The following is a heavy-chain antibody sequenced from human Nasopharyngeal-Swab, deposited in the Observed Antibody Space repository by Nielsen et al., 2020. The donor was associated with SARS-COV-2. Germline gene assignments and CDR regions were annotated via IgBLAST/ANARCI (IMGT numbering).Heavy chain of an antibody. CDR2: IYPGDSDT. CDR3: ATDITGTGGYMDV. Sequence: GKSLKISCKGSGSSFTSYWIGWVRQMPGKGLEWMGIIYPGDSDTRYSPSFQGQVTISADKSISTAYLQWSSLKASDTAMYYCATDITGTGGYMDVWGKGTTVTVSS. J-gene: IGHJ6*03. D-gene: IGHD1-20*01. V-gene: IGHV5-51*03. CDR1: GSSFTSYW.